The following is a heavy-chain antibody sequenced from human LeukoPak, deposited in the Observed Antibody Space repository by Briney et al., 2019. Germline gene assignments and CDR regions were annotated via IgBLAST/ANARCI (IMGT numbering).Heavy chain of an antibody. J-gene: IGHJ6*03. CDR3: ARTYGSGSYYYYYYYYMDV. D-gene: IGHD3-10*01. V-gene: IGHV4-4*07. CDR1: GYSISSGYY. Sequence: SETLSLTCAVSGYSISSGYYWGWIRQPAGKGLEWIGRIYTSGSTNYNPSLKSRVTMSVDTSKNQFSLKLSSVTAADTAVYYCARTYGSGSYYYYYYYYMDVWGKGTTVTVSS. CDR2: IYTSGST.